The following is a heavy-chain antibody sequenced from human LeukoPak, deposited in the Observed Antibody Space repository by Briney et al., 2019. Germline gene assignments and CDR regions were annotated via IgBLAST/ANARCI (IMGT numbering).Heavy chain of an antibody. J-gene: IGHJ6*02. CDR1: GYTFTSYY. Sequence: ASVKVSCKASGYTFTSYYMHWVRQAPGQGLEWMGIINPSGGSTSYAQKFQGRVTMTRDTSTSTVYMELSSLRSEDTAVYYCAREWAPPDTAMVDGMGVWGQGTTVTVSS. D-gene: IGHD5-18*01. CDR3: AREWAPPDTAMVDGMGV. V-gene: IGHV1-46*01. CDR2: INPSGGST.